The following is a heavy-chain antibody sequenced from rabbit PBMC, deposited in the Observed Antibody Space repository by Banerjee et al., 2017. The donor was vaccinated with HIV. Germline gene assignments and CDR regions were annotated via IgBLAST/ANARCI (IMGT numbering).Heavy chain of an antibody. D-gene: IGHD8-1*01. Sequence: QSLEESGGDLVKPEGSRTLTCTASGFDFSTYRMCWVRQAPGKGLEWIGCIYPGSRGSTYYASWAKGRFTISKTSSTTVTLQMTSLTAADTATYFCARDDDGSSGISFNLWGPGTLVTVS. CDR1: GFDFSTYR. CDR3: ARDDDGSSGISFNL. V-gene: IGHV1S40*01. J-gene: IGHJ4*01. CDR2: IYPGSRGST.